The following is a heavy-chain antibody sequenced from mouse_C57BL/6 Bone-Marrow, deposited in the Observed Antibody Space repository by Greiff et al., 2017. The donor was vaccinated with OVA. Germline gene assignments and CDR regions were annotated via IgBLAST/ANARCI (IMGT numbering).Heavy chain of an antibody. CDR3: ARHPDYYGRDYAMDY. V-gene: IGHV5-2*01. D-gene: IGHD1-1*01. Sequence: EVKLMESGGGLVQPGESLKLSCESNEYEFPSHDMSWVRKTPEKRLELVAAITSDGGSTYYPDTMERRFIISRDNTKKTLYLQMSSLRSEYTALYYCARHPDYYGRDYAMDYWGQGTSVTVSS. CDR2: ITSDGGST. CDR1: EYEFPSHD. J-gene: IGHJ4*01.